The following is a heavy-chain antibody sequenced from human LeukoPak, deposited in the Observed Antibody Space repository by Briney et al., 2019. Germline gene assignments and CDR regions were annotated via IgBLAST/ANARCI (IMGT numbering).Heavy chain of an antibody. J-gene: IGHJ4*02. D-gene: IGHD4-17*01. CDR2: TYSGGST. Sequence: GGSLRLSCAASGFTVSSNYMSWVRQAPGKGLEWVSVTYSGGSTYYADSVKGRFTISRDNSKNTLYLQMNSLRAEDTAVYYCARVYGENYFDYWGQGTLVTVSS. CDR1: GFTVSSNY. V-gene: IGHV3-66*01. CDR3: ARVYGENYFDY.